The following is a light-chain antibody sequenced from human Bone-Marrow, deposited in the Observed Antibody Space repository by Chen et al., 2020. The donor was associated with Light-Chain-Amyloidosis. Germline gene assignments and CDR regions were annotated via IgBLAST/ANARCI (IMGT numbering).Light chain of an antibody. J-gene: IGLJ1*01. CDR2: AVS. CDR1: SGDVGTYNY. V-gene: IGLV2-14*01. CDR3: SSFTSSSSYV. Sequence: QSALTQPASVSGSPGQSITSSCTGTSGDVGTYNYVSWYQQHPGKAPKVMIYAVSNRPSGVSTRFSGSKSGNTASLTISGLQAADEADYYCSSFTSSSSYVFGPGTKVTVL.